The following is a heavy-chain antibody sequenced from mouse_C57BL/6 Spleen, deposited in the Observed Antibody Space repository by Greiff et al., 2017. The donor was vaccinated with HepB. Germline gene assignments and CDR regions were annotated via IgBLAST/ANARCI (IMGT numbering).Heavy chain of an antibody. V-gene: IGHV5-6*01. CDR1: GFTFSSYG. CDR3: ARGERDWFAY. CDR2: ISSGGSYT. Sequence: EVMLVESGGDLVKPGGSLKLSCAASGFTFSSYGMSWVRQTPDKRLEWVATISSGGSYTYYPDSVKGRFTISRDNAKNTLYLQMSSLKSEDTAMYYCARGERDWFAYWGQGTLVTVSA. J-gene: IGHJ3*01.